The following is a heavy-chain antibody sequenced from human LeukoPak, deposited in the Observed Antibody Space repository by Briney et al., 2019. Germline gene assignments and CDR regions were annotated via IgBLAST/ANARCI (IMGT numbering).Heavy chain of an antibody. D-gene: IGHD1-26*01. V-gene: IGHV1-46*01. Sequence: ASVKVSCKASGYTFASYYMHWVRQAPGQGLEWMGIINPSGGSTSYAQKSQGRVTMTRDTSTSTVYMELSSLRSEDTAVYYCASQSGSSRPPSDYWGQGTLVTVSS. CDR2: INPSGGST. CDR1: GYTFASYY. CDR3: ASQSGSSRPPSDY. J-gene: IGHJ4*02.